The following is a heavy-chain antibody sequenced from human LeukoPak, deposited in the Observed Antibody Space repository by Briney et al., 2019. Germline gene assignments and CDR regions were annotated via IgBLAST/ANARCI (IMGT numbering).Heavy chain of an antibody. CDR2: ISGSGGST. J-gene: IGHJ4*02. CDR3: AKDSSGWYAEY. CDR1: GFTFSSYA. Sequence: GGFLRLSCAASGFTFSSYAMSWVRQAPGKGLEWVSAISGSGGSTYYADSVKGRFTISRDNSKNTLYLQMNSLRAEDTAVYYCAKDSSGWYAEYWGQGTLVTVSS. D-gene: IGHD6-19*01. V-gene: IGHV3-23*01.